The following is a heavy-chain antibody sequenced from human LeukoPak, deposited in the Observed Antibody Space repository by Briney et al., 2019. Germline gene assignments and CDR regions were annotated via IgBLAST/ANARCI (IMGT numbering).Heavy chain of an antibody. CDR1: GGSISSGSYY. Sequence: PSETLSLTCTVSGGSISSGSYYWSWIRQPAGKGLEWIGRIYTSGSTNYNPSLKSRVTISVDTSKNQFSLKLSSVTAADTAVYYCARVDSNYDHNWFDPWGQGTLVTVSS. CDR2: IYTSGST. J-gene: IGHJ5*02. V-gene: IGHV4-61*02. CDR3: ARVDSNYDHNWFDP. D-gene: IGHD4-11*01.